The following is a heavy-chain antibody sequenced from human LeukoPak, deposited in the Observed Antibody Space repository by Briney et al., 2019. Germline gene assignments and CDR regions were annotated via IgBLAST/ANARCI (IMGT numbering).Heavy chain of an antibody. V-gene: IGHV4-34*01. J-gene: IGHJ5*02. CDR3: ARGAGRMVRGINWFDP. CDR1: GFTFSSYG. CDR2: INHSGST. Sequence: GSLRLSCAASGFTFSSYGMHWVRQPPGKGLEWIGEINHSGSTNYNPSLKSRVTISVDTSKNQFSLKLSSVTAADTAVYYCARGAGRMVRGINWFDPWGQGTLVTVSS. D-gene: IGHD3-10*01.